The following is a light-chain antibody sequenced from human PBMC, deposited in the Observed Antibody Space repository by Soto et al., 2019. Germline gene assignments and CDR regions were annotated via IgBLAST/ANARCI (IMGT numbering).Light chain of an antibody. J-gene: IGKJ5*01. CDR1: QSVSSN. CDR2: GAS. V-gene: IGKV3-15*01. Sequence: EIVVTQSPATLSVSPGERATLSCRASQSVSSNLAWYQQKPGQAPRLLIYGASTRATGIPARFSGSGSGTEFTLTISSLQSEDFAVYYCHQYTQWPPGTFGQGTRLEIK. CDR3: HQYTQWPPGT.